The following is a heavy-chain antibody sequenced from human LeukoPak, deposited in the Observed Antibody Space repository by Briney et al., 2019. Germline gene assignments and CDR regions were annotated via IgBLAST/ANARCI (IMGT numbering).Heavy chain of an antibody. D-gene: IGHD3-16*01. CDR1: GFTFSSYG. CDR2: IWYDGSDK. Sequence: PGRSLRLSCAASGFTFSSYGMHWVRQAPGKGLEWVAVIWYDGSDKYYADSVKGRFTISRDNSKNTLYLQMNSLRAEDTAVYYCAKDHWATTASVCDYWGQGTLVTVSS. CDR3: AKDHWATTASVCDY. J-gene: IGHJ4*02. V-gene: IGHV3-33*06.